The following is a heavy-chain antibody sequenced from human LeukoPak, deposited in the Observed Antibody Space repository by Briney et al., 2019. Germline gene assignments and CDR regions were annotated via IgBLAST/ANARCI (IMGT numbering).Heavy chain of an antibody. D-gene: IGHD4-23*01. CDR3: AKDGVNGGLFEY. J-gene: IGHJ4*02. Sequence: GRSLRLSCAASGVTLSNYNMHWVRQAPGKGLEWVTVISYDGNTKYYADSVKGRFTVSRDTSKNALYLQMNSLRAEDTAVYYCAKDGVNGGLFEYWGQATLVTVSS. V-gene: IGHV3-30*18. CDR1: GVTLSNYN. CDR2: ISYDGNTK.